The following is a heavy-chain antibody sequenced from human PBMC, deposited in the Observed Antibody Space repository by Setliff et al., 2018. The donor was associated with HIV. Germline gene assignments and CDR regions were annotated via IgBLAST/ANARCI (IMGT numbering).Heavy chain of an antibody. V-gene: IGHV3-15*01. CDR3: TTGTRLVD. CDR1: GFIFSSYG. D-gene: IGHD2-21*01. Sequence: GGSLRLSCAASGFIFSSYGMHWVRQAPGKGLEWVGRIKSKTDGGTTDYAAPVKGRFTISRDDSKNTLYLQMNSLKTEDTAVYYCTTGTRLVDWGQGALVTVSS. J-gene: IGHJ4*02. CDR2: IKSKTDGGTT.